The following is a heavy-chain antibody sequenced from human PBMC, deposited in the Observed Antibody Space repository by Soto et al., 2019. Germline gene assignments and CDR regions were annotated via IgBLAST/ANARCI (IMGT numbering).Heavy chain of an antibody. CDR3: AKYDILTGYYRPDAFDI. V-gene: IGHV3-23*01. CDR1: GFTFSSYA. Sequence: PGGSLRLSCAASGFTFSSYAMSWVRQAPGEGLEWVSAISGSGGSTYYADSVKGRFTISRDNSKNSLYLQMNSLRAEDTAVYYCAKYDILTGYYRPDAFDIWGQGTMVTVSS. D-gene: IGHD3-9*01. CDR2: ISGSGGST. J-gene: IGHJ3*02.